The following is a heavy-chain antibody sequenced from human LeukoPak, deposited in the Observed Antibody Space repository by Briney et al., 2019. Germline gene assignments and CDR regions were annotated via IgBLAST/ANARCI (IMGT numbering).Heavy chain of an antibody. J-gene: IGHJ3*02. D-gene: IGHD3-22*01. CDR1: GYSLSELS. Sequence: ASVKVSCKVSGYSLSELSIHWVRQAPGKGLEWMGGFDPEDGETIYSQKFQGRLTMTEDTSTDTAYMELSSLRTEDTAVYYCARLFYYASSGYDALDIWGQGTIVTVSS. CDR3: ARLFYYASSGYDALDI. CDR2: FDPEDGET. V-gene: IGHV1-24*01.